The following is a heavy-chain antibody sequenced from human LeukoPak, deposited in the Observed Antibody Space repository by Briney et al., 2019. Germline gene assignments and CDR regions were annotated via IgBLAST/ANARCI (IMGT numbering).Heavy chain of an antibody. CDR2: IYYSGST. CDR1: GGSISSYY. V-gene: IGHV4-59*01. J-gene: IGHJ4*02. Sequence: PSETLALTCTVSGGSISSYYWSWIRQPPGKGLEWIGYIYYSGSTNYNPSLKSRVTISVDTSKNQFSLKLSSVTAADTAVYYCERDIDYWGQGTLVTVSS. CDR3: ERDIDY.